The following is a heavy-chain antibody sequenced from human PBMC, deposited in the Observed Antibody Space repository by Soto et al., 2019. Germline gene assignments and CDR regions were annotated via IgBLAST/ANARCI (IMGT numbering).Heavy chain of an antibody. CDR3: ARDTYYYGSGIGY. CDR2: IEQDGSEK. D-gene: IGHD3-10*01. CDR1: GFTFSSYW. J-gene: IGHJ4*02. Sequence: EVQLVESGGGLVQPGGSLRLSCAASGFTFSSYWMSWVRQAPGKGLEWVANIEQDGSEKYYADSVKGRFTISRDNAKNSLYLQMNSLRAEDTAVYYCARDTYYYGSGIGYWGQGTLVTVSS. V-gene: IGHV3-7*01.